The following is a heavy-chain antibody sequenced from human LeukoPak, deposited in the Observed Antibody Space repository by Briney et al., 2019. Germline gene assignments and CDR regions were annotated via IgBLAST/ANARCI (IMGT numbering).Heavy chain of an antibody. CDR2: ISSSSYI. J-gene: IGHJ4*02. CDR3: ARDRYYVPDY. CDR1: GFTFSSYS. Sequence: PGGSLRLSCAASGFTFSSYSMNWVRQAPGKGLEWVSSISSSSYIYYADSVKGRFTTSRDNAKNTLYLQMNSLRAEDTAVYYCARDRYYVPDYWGQGTLVTVSS. V-gene: IGHV3-21*01. D-gene: IGHD3-10*02.